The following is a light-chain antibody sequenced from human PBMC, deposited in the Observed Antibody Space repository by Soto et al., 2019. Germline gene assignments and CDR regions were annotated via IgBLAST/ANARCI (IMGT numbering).Light chain of an antibody. V-gene: IGKV3-20*01. Sequence: EIVLTQSPGTLSLSPGERATLSCRASQSLSKSHLAWYQQKPGQSPRLLFYDASSRATGIADRFSGSGSGTDFTLTISRLEPEDFAVYFCQHYDNSPPFTFGQGTKLEIK. J-gene: IGKJ2*01. CDR3: QHYDNSPPFT. CDR2: DAS. CDR1: QSLSKSH.